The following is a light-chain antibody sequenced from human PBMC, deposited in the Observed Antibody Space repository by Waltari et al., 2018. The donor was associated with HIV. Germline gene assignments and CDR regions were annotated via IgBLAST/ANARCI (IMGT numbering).Light chain of an antibody. V-gene: IGKV3-11*01. CDR3: QQRSNWPPYT. J-gene: IGKJ2*01. CDR2: DAS. Sequence: EIVLTQSPATLSLSPGESATLSCRASQSVSSYLAWYQQKTGQAPRLLIYDASNRANGIPARLSGSGSGTDFTLTISSLEPEDFAVYYCQQRSNWPPYTFGQGTKLEIK. CDR1: QSVSSY.